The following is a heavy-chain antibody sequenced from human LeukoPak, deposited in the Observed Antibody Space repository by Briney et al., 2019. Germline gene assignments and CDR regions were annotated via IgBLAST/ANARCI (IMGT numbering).Heavy chain of an antibody. D-gene: IGHD2-15*01. CDR3: ARGFRRSGGSCYTPYYYYYGMDV. J-gene: IGHJ6*02. CDR2: INHSGST. CDR1: GGSFSGYY. Sequence: PSETLSLTCAVYGGSFSGYYWSWIRQPPGKGLEWIGEINHSGSTNYNPSLKSRVTISVDTSKNQFSLKLSSVTAADTAVYYCARGFRRSGGSCYTPYYYYYGMDVWGQGTTVTVSS. V-gene: IGHV4-34*01.